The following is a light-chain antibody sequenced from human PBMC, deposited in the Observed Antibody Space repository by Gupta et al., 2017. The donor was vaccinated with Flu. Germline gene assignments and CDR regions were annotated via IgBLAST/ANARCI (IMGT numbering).Light chain of an antibody. Sequence: QSVLPQPSSVSGAPGQRVTISCTGSSSNIGAGYDVHWYQQLPGTAPKLLISDDNIRPSGVPDRFSGSKSGTSASLAITGLQAEDDADYYCHSYDSRLSGSVFGGGTKLTVL. CDR2: DDN. V-gene: IGLV1-40*01. CDR1: SSNIGAGYD. J-gene: IGLJ3*02. CDR3: HSYDSRLSGSV.